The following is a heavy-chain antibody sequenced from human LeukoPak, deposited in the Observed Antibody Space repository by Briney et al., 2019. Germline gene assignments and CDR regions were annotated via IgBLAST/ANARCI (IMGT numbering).Heavy chain of an antibody. D-gene: IGHD3-10*01. J-gene: IGHJ4*02. Sequence: PSETLSLTCTVSGGSISSTTYYWGWIRQPPGKGLEWIGSIYFSGSTYYNPSHKSRVSISVGTSKNQFSLKLSSMTDADTAVYYCARDGMWFGEFRFDYWGQGTLVTVSS. CDR3: ARDGMWFGEFRFDY. V-gene: IGHV4-39*07. CDR2: IYFSGST. CDR1: GGSISSTTYY.